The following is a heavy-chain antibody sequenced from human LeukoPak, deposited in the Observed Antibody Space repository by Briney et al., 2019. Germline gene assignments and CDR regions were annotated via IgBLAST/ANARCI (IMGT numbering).Heavy chain of an antibody. J-gene: IGHJ6*02. CDR2: IYYSGST. Sequence: PSETLSLTCTVSGVSISSYYWSWIRQPPGKGLEWIGYIYYSGSTNYNASLKSRVTISVDTSKNQFSLKLSSVTAADTAVYYCARDKVTRGYYYYYGMDVWGQGTTVTVSS. CDR1: GVSISSYY. D-gene: IGHD4-23*01. V-gene: IGHV4-59*01. CDR3: ARDKVTRGYYYYYGMDV.